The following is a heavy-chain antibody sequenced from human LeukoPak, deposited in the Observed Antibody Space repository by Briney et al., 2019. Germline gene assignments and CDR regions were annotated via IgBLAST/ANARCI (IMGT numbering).Heavy chain of an antibody. D-gene: IGHD2-2*01. CDR3: ARTTEDCSSTSCYQYWFDP. CDR2: IYYSGST. CDR1: GGSISSYY. Sequence: SETLSLTCTVPGGSISSYYWSWIRQPPGKGLEWIGYIYYSGSTNYNPSLKSRVTISVDTSKNQFSLKLNSVTAADTAVYYCARTTEDCSSTSCYQYWFDPWGQGTLVTVSS. J-gene: IGHJ5*02. V-gene: IGHV4-59*01.